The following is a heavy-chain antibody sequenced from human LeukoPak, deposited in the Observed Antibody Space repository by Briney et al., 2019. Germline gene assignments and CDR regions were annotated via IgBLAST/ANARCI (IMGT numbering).Heavy chain of an antibody. CDR2: IKQDGSEK. V-gene: IGHV3-7*01. J-gene: IGHJ4*02. CDR3: ARGGKRYFDY. CDR1: GFTFSSYW. D-gene: IGHD3-10*01. Sequence: GGSLRLSCGASGFTFSSYWMSWVRQAPGKGLEWVANIKQDGSEKYYVDSVKGRFTISRDNAKNSLYLQMNSLRAEDTAVYYCARGGKRYFDYWAREPWSPSPQ.